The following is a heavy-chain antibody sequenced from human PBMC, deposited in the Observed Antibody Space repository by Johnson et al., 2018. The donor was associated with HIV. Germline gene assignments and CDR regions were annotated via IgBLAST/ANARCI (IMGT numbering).Heavy chain of an antibody. J-gene: IGHJ3*01. CDR2: VSAGGDNT. Sequence: VQLVESGGGLVQPGGSLRLSRAASGFTFSSYAMDWVRQTPGKGLAWVSAVSAGGDNTYYADSVEGRFTISRDNSKNTLYLQMNSLRAEDTAVYYCARSMRGAFDVWGQGTMVTVSS. V-gene: IGHV3-23*04. CDR1: GFTFSSYA. CDR3: ARSMRGAFDV. D-gene: IGHD2/OR15-2a*01.